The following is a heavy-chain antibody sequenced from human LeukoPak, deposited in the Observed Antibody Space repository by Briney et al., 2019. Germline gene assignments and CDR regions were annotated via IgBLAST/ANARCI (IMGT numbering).Heavy chain of an antibody. CDR3: ARDLGLGYNWFDP. J-gene: IGHJ5*02. CDR2: IYYSGST. Sequence: SETLSLTCTVSGGSISSGGYYWSWIRQHPGKGLEWIGYIYYSGSTNYNPSLKSRVTISVDTSKNQFSLKLSSVTAADTAVYYCARDLGLGYNWFDPWGQGTLVTVSS. CDR1: GGSISSGGYY. D-gene: IGHD3-16*01. V-gene: IGHV4-61*08.